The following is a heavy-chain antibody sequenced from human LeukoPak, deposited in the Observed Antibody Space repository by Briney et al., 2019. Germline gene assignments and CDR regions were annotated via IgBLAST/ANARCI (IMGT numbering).Heavy chain of an antibody. V-gene: IGHV4-34*01. CDR2: INHSGST. D-gene: IGHD3-16*02. CDR1: GGSFSGYY. J-gene: IGHJ4*02. CDR3: ARSSAYYDYVWGSYRLHYFDY. Sequence: SETLSLTCAVYGGSFSGYYWSWIRQPPGKGLEWIGEINHSGSTNYNPSLKSRVTISVDTSKNQFSLKLSSVTAADTAVYYCARSSAYYDYVWGSYRLHYFDYWGQGTLVTVSS.